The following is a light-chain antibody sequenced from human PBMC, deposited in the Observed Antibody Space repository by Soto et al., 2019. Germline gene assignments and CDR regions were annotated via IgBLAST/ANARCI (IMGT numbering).Light chain of an antibody. CDR2: EVI. CDR1: SSDVGGHNF. CDR3: SSYGGSNNLV. V-gene: IGLV2-8*01. J-gene: IGLJ2*01. Sequence: QSALTQPPSASGSPGQSVTISCTGTSSDVGGHNFVSWYQQHPGKAPKLVIYEVIKRPSGVPDRFSGSKSGNTASLTVSGLQAEDEADYYCSSYGGSNNLVFGGGTKLTVL.